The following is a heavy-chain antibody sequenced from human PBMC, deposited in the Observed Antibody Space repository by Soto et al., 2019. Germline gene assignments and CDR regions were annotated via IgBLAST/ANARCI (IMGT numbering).Heavy chain of an antibody. CDR2: IYWDDDK. Sequence: QITLKESGPTLVKPTQTLTLTCTFSGFSLSTTGVGVGWIRQPPGKALEWLALIYWDDDKRQSPSLKSRLTITEDTSKNQVVLTLTSMDPVDTATYYCVHSFYDLSGPFLFDYWGQGTLVTVSS. D-gene: IGHD3-22*01. V-gene: IGHV2-5*02. J-gene: IGHJ4*02. CDR3: VHSFYDLSGPFLFDY. CDR1: GFSLSTTGVG.